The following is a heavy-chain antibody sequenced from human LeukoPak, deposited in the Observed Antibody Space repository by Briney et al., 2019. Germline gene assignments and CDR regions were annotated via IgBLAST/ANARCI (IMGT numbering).Heavy chain of an antibody. Sequence: GGSLRLSCAASGFTFSTYWMSWVRQAPGKGLEWVANIKEDGSEKYSVDSVKGRFTISRDNAKNSLYLQMNSLRAEDTAVYYCARDPQWLSGGYDYWGQGTLVTVSS. CDR2: IKEDGSEK. J-gene: IGHJ4*02. V-gene: IGHV3-7*01. D-gene: IGHD6-19*01. CDR3: ARDPQWLSGGYDY. CDR1: GFTFSTYW.